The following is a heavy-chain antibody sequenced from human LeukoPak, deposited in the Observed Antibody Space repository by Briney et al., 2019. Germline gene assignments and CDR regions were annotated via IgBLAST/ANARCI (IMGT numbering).Heavy chain of an antibody. V-gene: IGHV3-9*01. CDR2: ISWNSGSI. D-gene: IGHD6-13*01. CDR3: AREDWVKHFDY. Sequence: GGSLRLSCAASGFTFDDYAMHWVRQAPGKGLEWVSGISWNSGSIGYAGSVKGRFTISRDNSKNTLYLQMNSLRAEDTAVYYCAREDWVKHFDYWGQGTLVTVSS. CDR1: GFTFDDYA. J-gene: IGHJ4*02.